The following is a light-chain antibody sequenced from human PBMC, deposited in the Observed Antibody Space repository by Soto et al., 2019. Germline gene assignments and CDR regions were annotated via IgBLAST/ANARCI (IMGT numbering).Light chain of an antibody. J-gene: IGKJ2*01. CDR3: QQSYSTPPEMYT. CDR1: QSISGY. CDR2: AAS. Sequence: DIQMTQSPSSLSASVGDRVTITCRASQSISGYLNWYQQKPGKAPKLLIYAASSLQSGVPSRFSGSGSGTDFTLTISSLQPEDFATYYCQQSYSTPPEMYTFGQGTKLEIK. V-gene: IGKV1-39*01.